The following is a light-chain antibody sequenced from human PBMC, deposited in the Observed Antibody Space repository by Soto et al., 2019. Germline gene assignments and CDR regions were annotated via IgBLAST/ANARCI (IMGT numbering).Light chain of an antibody. CDR3: VLYMGSGIYV. J-gene: IGLJ1*01. CDR1: SSDVGGYHY. CDR2: EVN. Sequence: QSALTQPPSASGSPGQSVTISCTGTSSDVGGYHYVSWYQQHPGKAPKLMIYEVNKRPSGVPDRFSGSILGNKAALTITGAQADDESDYYCVLYMGSGIYVFGTGTKLTVL. V-gene: IGLV2-8*01.